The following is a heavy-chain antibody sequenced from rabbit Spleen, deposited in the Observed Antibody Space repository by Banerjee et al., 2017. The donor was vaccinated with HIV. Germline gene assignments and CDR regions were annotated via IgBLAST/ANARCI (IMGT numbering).Heavy chain of an antibody. CDR2: INAVTGKA. CDR3: ARNQGGAGHGYAL. Sequence: QEQLVESGGGLVKPEGSLKLSCTASGFSFSNKAVMCWVRQAPGKGLEWIACINAVTGKAVYASWAKGRFTISKTSSTTVTLQMTSLTGADTATYFCARNQGGAGHGYALWGPGTLVTV. D-gene: IGHD6-1*01. CDR1: GFSFSNKAV. V-gene: IGHV1S45*01. J-gene: IGHJ4*01.